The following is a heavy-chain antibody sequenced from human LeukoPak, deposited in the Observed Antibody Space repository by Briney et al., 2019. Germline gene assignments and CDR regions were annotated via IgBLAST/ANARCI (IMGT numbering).Heavy chain of an antibody. V-gene: IGHV3-23*01. CDR1: GFTFSSCA. CDR3: AKDRGSGYHYFDY. CDR2: ISTSGESA. J-gene: IGHJ4*02. Sequence: GRSLRLSCPVSGFTFSSCAMSWVRHAPGRVLEWVSVISTSGESAYYADSVKGRFTISRDDSKNTLYLQMNSLRAEDTAVYYCAKDRGSGYHYFDYWGQGTLVTVSS. D-gene: IGHD3-22*01.